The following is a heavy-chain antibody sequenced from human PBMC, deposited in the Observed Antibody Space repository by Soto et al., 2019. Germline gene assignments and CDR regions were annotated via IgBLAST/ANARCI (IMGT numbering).Heavy chain of an antibody. CDR3: AREENCSDGVCYSEYFQR. D-gene: IGHD2-15*01. CDR1: GYIFTAYS. J-gene: IGHJ1*01. CDR2: VNPSGGST. V-gene: IGHV1-46*01. Sequence: QVQLVQSGAEVKKPGASVKVSCKASGYIFTAYSMHWVRQAPGQGLEWMGVVNPSGGSTNYAQKFRGRITMTRDTSTSTVYMDLSSLTSEDTAVYYCAREENCSDGVCYSEYFQRWGRGTLVTVSS.